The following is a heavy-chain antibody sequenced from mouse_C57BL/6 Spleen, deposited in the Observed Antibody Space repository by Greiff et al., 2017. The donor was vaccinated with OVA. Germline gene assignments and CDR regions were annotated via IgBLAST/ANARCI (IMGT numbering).Heavy chain of an antibody. CDR2: IRSKSSNYAT. V-gene: IGHV10-3*01. J-gene: IGHJ3*01. CDR3: VREGYYGSSPAWFAY. Sequence: EVQGVESGGGLVQPKGSLKLSCAASGFTFNTYAMHWVRQAPGKGLEWVARIRSKSSNYATYYADSVKDRLTISRDDSQSMLYLQMNNLKTEDTAMYYCVREGYYGSSPAWFAYWGQGTLVTVSA. CDR1: GFTFNTYA. D-gene: IGHD1-1*01.